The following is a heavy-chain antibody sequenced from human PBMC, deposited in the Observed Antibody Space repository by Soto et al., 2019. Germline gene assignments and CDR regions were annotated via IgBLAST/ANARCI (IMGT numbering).Heavy chain of an antibody. CDR3: ARDGSGYRSRASPMDV. D-gene: IGHD3-22*01. CDR2: IIPIFGTA. CDR1: GDTFSSYA. Sequence: QVQLVQSGAEVKKPGSSVKVSCKASGDTFSSYAISWVRQAPGQGLEWMGGIIPIFGTANYAQKVQGRVTITADESTSTAYMELRSLRSEDTAVYYCARDGSGYRSRASPMDVWGQGTTVTVSS. V-gene: IGHV1-69*01. J-gene: IGHJ6*02.